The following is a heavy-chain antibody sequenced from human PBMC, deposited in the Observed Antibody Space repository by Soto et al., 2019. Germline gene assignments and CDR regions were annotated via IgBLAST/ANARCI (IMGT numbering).Heavy chain of an antibody. CDR1: GFSVSNLY. Sequence: EVQLVESGGGLVQPGGSLRLSCAASGFSVSNLYMTWVRQAPGKGLEWVSVISSGGSTYYADSVKGRFTISRDNSKNTLYLEMKSLRAVDTAVYYCARDTLGGSYDFCHGGQGTLVTVSS. J-gene: IGHJ4*02. D-gene: IGHD3-3*01. CDR3: ARDTLGGSYDFCH. V-gene: IGHV3-66*01. CDR2: ISSGGST.